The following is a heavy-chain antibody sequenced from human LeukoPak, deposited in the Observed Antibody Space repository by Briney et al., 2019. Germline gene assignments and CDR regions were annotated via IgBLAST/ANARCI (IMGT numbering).Heavy chain of an antibody. V-gene: IGHV1-46*01. Sequence: GASVKVSCKASGYTFTSYYMHWVRQAPGQGLEWMGIINPSGGSTSYAQKFQGRVTMTRDMSTSTVYMELSSLRSEDTAVYYCPRASLGIAAPRDWGQGTLVTVSS. CDR2: INPSGGST. D-gene: IGHD6-13*01. CDR1: GYTFTSYY. CDR3: PRASLGIAAPRD. J-gene: IGHJ4*02.